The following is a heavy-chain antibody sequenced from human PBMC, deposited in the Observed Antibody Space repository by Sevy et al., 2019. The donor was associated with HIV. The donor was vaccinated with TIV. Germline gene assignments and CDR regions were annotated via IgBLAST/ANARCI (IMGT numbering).Heavy chain of an antibody. V-gene: IGHV3-21*01. Sequence: GESLKISCAASGFTFSSYSMNWVRQAPGKGLEWVSSISSSSSYIYYADSVKGRFTISRDNARNSLYLQMNSLRAEDTAVYYCARAEGYSSSWYPFDYWGQGTLVTVSS. D-gene: IGHD6-13*01. CDR2: ISSSSSYI. CDR1: GFTFSSYS. J-gene: IGHJ4*02. CDR3: ARAEGYSSSWYPFDY.